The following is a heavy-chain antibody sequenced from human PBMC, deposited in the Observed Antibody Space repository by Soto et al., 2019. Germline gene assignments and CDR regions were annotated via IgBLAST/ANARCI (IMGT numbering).Heavy chain of an antibody. CDR1: GGTFSSYA. V-gene: IGHV1-69*13. CDR2: IIPIFGTA. D-gene: IGHD1-26*01. J-gene: IGHJ2*01. CDR3: AREAEEGGSYYFWYFDL. Sequence: SVKVSCKASGGTFSSYAISWVRQAPGQGLEWMGGIIPIFGTANYAQKFQGRVTITADESTSTAYMELSSLRSEDTAVYYCAREAEEGGSYYFWYFDLWGRGTLVTVSS.